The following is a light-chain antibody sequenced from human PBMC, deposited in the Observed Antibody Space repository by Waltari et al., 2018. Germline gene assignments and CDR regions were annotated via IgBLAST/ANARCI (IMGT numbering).Light chain of an antibody. V-gene: IGLV3-19*01. CDR1: SLSSYY. CDR3: HSRDGSGVGGS. Sequence: SSELTQDPAVSVAMGQTVRITCQGESLSSYYASWSQQRPGQAPILVMYDKNNRPTGVPDRFSGSSSDDAASLTITGAQAEDEGSYYCHSRDGSGVGGSFGGGTKLTVL. J-gene: IGLJ2*01. CDR2: DKN.